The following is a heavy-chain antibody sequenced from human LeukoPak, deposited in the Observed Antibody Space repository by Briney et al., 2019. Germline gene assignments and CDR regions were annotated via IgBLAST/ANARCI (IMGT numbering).Heavy chain of an antibody. V-gene: IGHV4-61*02. CDR3: ARIGRGYSYDYYMDV. CDR2: IYTSGST. J-gene: IGHJ6*03. CDR1: GGSISSGSYY. Sequence: SETLSLTCTVSGGSISSGSYYWSWIRQPAGKGLEWIGRIYTSGSTNYNPSLKNRVTISVDTSKNQFSLKLSSVTAADTAVYYCARIGRGYSYDYYMDVWGKGTTVTISS. D-gene: IGHD5-18*01.